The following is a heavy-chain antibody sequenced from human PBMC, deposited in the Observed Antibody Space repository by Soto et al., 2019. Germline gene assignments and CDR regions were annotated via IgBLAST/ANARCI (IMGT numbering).Heavy chain of an antibody. Sequence: QVQLVESGGGVVQPGRSLRLSCAASGFTFSSYGMHWVRQAPGKGLEWVAVISYDGSNKYYADSVKGRFTISRDNSKNTLYLQMNGLRAEDTAVYYCAKDLVYGDYPTNFDYWGQGTLVTVSS. CDR1: GFTFSSYG. D-gene: IGHD4-17*01. J-gene: IGHJ4*02. CDR3: AKDLVYGDYPTNFDY. V-gene: IGHV3-30*18. CDR2: ISYDGSNK.